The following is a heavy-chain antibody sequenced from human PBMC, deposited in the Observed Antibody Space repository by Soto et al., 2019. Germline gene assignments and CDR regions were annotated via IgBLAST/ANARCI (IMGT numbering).Heavy chain of an antibody. CDR3: ARLMTAAAGMPKSYGMDV. CDR2: IYPGDSDT. CDR1: GYSFTSYW. V-gene: IGHV5-51*01. D-gene: IGHD6-13*01. Sequence: GESLKISCKGSGYSFTSYWIGWVRQMPGKGLEWMGIIYPGDSDTRYSPSCQGQVTLSADKSISTAYLQWSSLKASDAAMYYCARLMTAAAGMPKSYGMDVWGQGTTVTVSS. J-gene: IGHJ6*02.